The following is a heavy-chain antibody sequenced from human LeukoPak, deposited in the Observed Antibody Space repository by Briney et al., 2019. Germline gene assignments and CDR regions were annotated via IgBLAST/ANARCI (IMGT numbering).Heavy chain of an antibody. CDR1: GVSISNYY. J-gene: IGHJ4*02. Sequence: SETLSLTCTVSGVSISNYYWSWIRQPPGKGLEWIGYIYYSGSTNYNPSLKSRVTISVDRTKNHFSLKLSSVTAADTAVYYCARAGHDYVWGSYRSTANDYWGQGTLVTVSS. CDR2: IYYSGST. D-gene: IGHD3-16*02. CDR3: ARAGHDYVWGSYRSTANDY. V-gene: IGHV4-59*12.